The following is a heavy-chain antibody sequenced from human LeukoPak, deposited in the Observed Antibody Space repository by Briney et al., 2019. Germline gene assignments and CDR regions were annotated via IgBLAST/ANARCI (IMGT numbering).Heavy chain of an antibody. Sequence: SETLSLTCAVYGGSFSGYYWSWIRQPPGKGLEWIGEINHSGSTNYNPSLKSRVTISVDTSKNQFSLTLSSVTAADTAVYYCARVTGFGELLPYYYGMDVWGKGTTVTVSS. V-gene: IGHV4-34*01. J-gene: IGHJ6*04. D-gene: IGHD3-10*01. CDR3: ARVTGFGELLPYYYGMDV. CDR1: GGSFSGYY. CDR2: INHSGST.